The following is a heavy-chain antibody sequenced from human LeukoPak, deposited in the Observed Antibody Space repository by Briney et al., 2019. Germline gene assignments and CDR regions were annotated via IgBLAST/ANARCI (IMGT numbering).Heavy chain of an antibody. J-gene: IGHJ4*02. V-gene: IGHV1-69*05. CDR2: IIPIFGTA. Sequence: SVKVSCKASGGTFSSYAISWVRQAPGQGLEWMGGIIPIFGTANYAQKFQGRVTITRDTSASTAYMELSSLRSEDTAVYYCARWGELPLDYWGQGTLVTVSS. CDR1: GGTFSSYA. CDR3: ARWGELPLDY. D-gene: IGHD1-26*01.